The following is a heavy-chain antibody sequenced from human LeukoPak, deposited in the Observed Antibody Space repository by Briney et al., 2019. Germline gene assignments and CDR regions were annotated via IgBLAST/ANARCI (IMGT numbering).Heavy chain of an antibody. V-gene: IGHV1-2*02. J-gene: IGHJ2*01. Sequence: ASVKVSCKASGYTLTDRYMHWVRQAPGQGLEWMGWINPSSGGTNYAQRFQGRVTMTRDTSINTAYMELSRLTSDDTAVYYCARGGRIVVVPGAATGYFDLWGRGTLVTVYS. CDR2: INPSSGGT. D-gene: IGHD2-2*01. CDR3: ARGGRIVVVPGAATGYFDL. CDR1: GYTLTDRY.